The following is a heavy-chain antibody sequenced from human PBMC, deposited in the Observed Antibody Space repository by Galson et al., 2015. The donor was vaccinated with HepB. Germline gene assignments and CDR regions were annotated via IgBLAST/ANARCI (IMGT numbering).Heavy chain of an antibody. CDR3: ARLRPPYGGDDAFEI. CDR2: ISTYSGNT. D-gene: IGHD4-23*01. Sequence: SVKVSCKASGYTFTTYGITWVRQAPGQGLEWMGWISTYSGNTDYAQKFQGRVTMTTDTSTSTVHMELRSLSDDDTAVYYCARLRPPYGGDDAFEIWGQGTRVSVSS. J-gene: IGHJ3*02. V-gene: IGHV1-18*04. CDR1: GYTFTTYG.